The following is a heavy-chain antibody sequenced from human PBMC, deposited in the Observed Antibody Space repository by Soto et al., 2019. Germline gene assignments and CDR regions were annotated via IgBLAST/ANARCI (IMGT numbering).Heavy chain of an antibody. D-gene: IGHD6-25*01. CDR1: GGTIGDYY. CDR2: IYYTGKT. CDR3: VRKPHRAGSFDS. V-gene: IGHV4-59*01. Sequence: SETLSLTCSISGGTIGDYYWSWIRQPPGKGLEWLAYIYYTGKTDQNPSLERRVSISLGTSKNQFSLNLRSVTAADTAVYYCVRKPHRAGSFDSRCPRILITLSS. J-gene: IGHJ4*02.